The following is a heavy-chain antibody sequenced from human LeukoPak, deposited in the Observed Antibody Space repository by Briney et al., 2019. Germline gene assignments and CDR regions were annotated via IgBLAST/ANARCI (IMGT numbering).Heavy chain of an antibody. Sequence: GGSLRLSCAASGFTFSSYEMNWVRQAPGKGLEWVSYISSSGSTIYYADSVKGRFTISRDNSKNTLYLQMGSLRAEDMAVYYCASLFRRWELHDYWGQGTLVTVSS. CDR1: GFTFSSYE. J-gene: IGHJ4*02. V-gene: IGHV3-48*03. CDR2: ISSSGSTI. CDR3: ASLFRRWELHDY. D-gene: IGHD1-26*01.